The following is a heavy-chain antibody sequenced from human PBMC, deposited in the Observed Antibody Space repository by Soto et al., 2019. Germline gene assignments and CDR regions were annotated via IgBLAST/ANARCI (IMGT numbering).Heavy chain of an antibody. CDR3: AKDAVPRNDLWDYFEF. Sequence: GGSLRLSCSASVFIFSHYAMSWFRQAPGKGLEWVSGIGGGGDDRNYADSVKGRFTISRDNSKNTLFLQMNSLRVDDTAVYYCAKDAVPRNDLWDYFEFGGQGTLVTVSS. J-gene: IGHJ4*02. V-gene: IGHV3-23*01. D-gene: IGHD1-1*01. CDR1: VFIFSHYA. CDR2: IGGGGDDR.